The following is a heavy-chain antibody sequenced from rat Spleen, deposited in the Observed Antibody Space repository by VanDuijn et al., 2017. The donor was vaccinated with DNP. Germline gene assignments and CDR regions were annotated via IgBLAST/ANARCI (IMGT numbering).Heavy chain of an antibody. V-gene: IGHV3-3*01. Sequence: VQLQESGPGLVKPSQSLSLTCSVTGYSITSNYWGWIRKFPGNKMEWMGYIDSAGITNYNPSLKSRISITRDTSKNQFFLQVNSVISEDTATYYCASSGYSSGGSWFAYWGQGTLVAVSS. CDR2: IDSAGIT. J-gene: IGHJ3*01. CDR3: ASSGYSSGGSWFAY. D-gene: IGHD1-1*01. CDR1: GYSITSNY.